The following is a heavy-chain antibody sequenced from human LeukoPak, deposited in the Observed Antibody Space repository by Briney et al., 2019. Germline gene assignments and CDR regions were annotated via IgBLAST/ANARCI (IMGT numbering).Heavy chain of an antibody. J-gene: IGHJ4*02. V-gene: IGHV4-34*01. CDR3: ARAKSKRGSYSDRFDY. Sequence: SETLSLTCAVYGGSFSGYYWSWIRQPPGKGLEWIGEINHSGSTNYNPSLKSRVTISVDTSKNQFSLKLSSVTAADTAVYYCARAKSKRGSYSDRFDYWGQGTLVTVSS. CDR1: GGSFSGYY. D-gene: IGHD3-10*01. CDR2: INHSGST.